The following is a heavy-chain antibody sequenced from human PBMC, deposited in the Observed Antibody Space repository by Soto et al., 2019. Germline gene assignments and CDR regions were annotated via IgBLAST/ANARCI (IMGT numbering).Heavy chain of an antibody. J-gene: IGHJ6*03. CDR3: ARSGMGCSGGSCYRPVYYYYYMDV. CDR2: IIPILGIA. CDR1: GGTFSSYT. Sequence: ASVKVSCKASGGTFSSYTISWVRQAPGQGLEWMGRIIPILGIANYAQKFQGRVTITADKSTSTAYMELSSLRSEDTAVYYCARSGMGCSGGSCYRPVYYYYYMDVWGKGTTVTVSS. D-gene: IGHD2-15*01. V-gene: IGHV1-69*02.